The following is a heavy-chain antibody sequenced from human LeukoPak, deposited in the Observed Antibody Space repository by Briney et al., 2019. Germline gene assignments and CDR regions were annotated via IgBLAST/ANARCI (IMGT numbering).Heavy chain of an antibody. D-gene: IGHD6-19*01. CDR2: ICYSGST. V-gene: IGHV4-59*08. Sequence: AETLSLTCTVSGVSFSSYYWRWIRQAPGKGLEWIGYICYSGSTNYNPSLKSRVTISVDTSKNQFSLKLSSVTAADTAVYYCARHGSSGGFDYWGQGTLVTVSS. CDR3: ARHGSSGGFDY. J-gene: IGHJ4*02. CDR1: GVSFSSYY.